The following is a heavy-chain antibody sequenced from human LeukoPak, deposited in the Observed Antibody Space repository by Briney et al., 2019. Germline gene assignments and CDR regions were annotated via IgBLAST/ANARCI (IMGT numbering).Heavy chain of an antibody. V-gene: IGHV4-59*01. Sequence: SSETLSLTCAVYGGSFSGYYWSWIRQPPGKGLEWIGYIYYSGSTNYNPSLKSRVTISVDTSKNQFSLKLSSVTAADTAVYYCARGLGAHSPDYDYVWGSYRYTGGFDYWGQGILVIVSS. CDR2: IYYSGST. CDR1: GGSFSGYY. J-gene: IGHJ4*02. CDR3: ARGLGAHSPDYDYVWGSYRYTGGFDY. D-gene: IGHD3-16*02.